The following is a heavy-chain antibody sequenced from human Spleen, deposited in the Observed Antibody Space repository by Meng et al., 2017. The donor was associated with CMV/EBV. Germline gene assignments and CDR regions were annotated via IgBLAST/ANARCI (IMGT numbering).Heavy chain of an antibody. J-gene: IGHJ6*02. V-gene: IGHV3-23*01. D-gene: IGHD2-2*01. CDR2: ISGSGGST. CDR3: ARDRGCSSTSCYLNYYYGMDV. CDR1: GFTFSSYA. Sequence: GESLKISCAASGFTFSSYAMSWVRQAPGKGLEWVSAISGSGGSTYYADSVKGRFTISRDNSKNTLYLQMNSLRADDTAVYYCARDRGCSSTSCYLNYYYGMDVWGQGTTVTVSS.